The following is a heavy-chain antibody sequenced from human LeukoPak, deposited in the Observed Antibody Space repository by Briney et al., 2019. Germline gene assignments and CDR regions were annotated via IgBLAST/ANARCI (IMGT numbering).Heavy chain of an antibody. CDR2: ISAYNGNT. Sequence: GASVKVSCKASGYTFTGYYMHWVRQAPGQGLEWMGWISAYNGNTNYAQKLQGRVTMTTDTSTSTAYMELRSLRSDDTAVYYCARVPKRSSHNYDYVWGIDFDYWGQGTLVTVSS. V-gene: IGHV1-18*04. J-gene: IGHJ4*02. CDR3: ARVPKRSSHNYDYVWGIDFDY. D-gene: IGHD3-16*01. CDR1: GYTFTGYY.